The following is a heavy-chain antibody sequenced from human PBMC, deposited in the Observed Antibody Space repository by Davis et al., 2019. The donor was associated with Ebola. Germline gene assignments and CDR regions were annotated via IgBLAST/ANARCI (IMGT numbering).Heavy chain of an antibody. CDR1: GYIFHGYY. Sequence: ASVKVSCKASGYIFHGYYLHWIRQAPGQGLEWMGWINPNNGATKYAQNFQGRLTLTRDGTTTTGYMDLSGLTSADTAVYFCARSFYDWIAVAYWGQGTLVTVSS. D-gene: IGHD2/OR15-2a*01. CDR3: ARSFYDWIAVAY. CDR2: INPNNGAT. V-gene: IGHV1-2*02. J-gene: IGHJ4*02.